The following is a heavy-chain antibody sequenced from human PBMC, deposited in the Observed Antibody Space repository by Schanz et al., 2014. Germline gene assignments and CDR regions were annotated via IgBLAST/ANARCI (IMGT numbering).Heavy chain of an antibody. V-gene: IGHV1-69*09. CDR1: GGTFSSYS. CDR3: ARGGGPEDVFDI. CDR2: IIPILGIA. Sequence: QVQLVQSGAEVKKPGSSVKVSCKASGGTFSSYSISWVRQAPGQGLEWMGRIIPILGIANYAQKFQGRVTMTTDTSTSTAYMELSSLRSDDTAVYYCARGGGPEDVFDIWGQGTILTVSS. J-gene: IGHJ3*02. D-gene: IGHD5-12*01.